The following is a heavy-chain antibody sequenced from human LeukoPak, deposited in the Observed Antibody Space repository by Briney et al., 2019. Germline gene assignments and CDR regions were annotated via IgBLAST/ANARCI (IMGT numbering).Heavy chain of an antibody. Sequence: KPSETLSLTCAVYGGSFSGYYWSWIRQPAGKGLEWIGRIYTSGSTNYNPSLKSRVTMSVDTSKNQFSLKLSSVTAADTAVYYCARDRSDIPYCGGDCYSRVRTLKDAFDIWGQGTMVTVSS. D-gene: IGHD2-21*02. CDR3: ARDRSDIPYCGGDCYSRVRTLKDAFDI. J-gene: IGHJ3*02. V-gene: IGHV4-4*07. CDR1: GGSFSGYY. CDR2: IYTSGST.